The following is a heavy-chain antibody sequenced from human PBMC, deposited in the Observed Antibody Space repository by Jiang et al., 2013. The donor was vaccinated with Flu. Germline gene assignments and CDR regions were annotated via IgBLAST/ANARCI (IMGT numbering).Heavy chain of an antibody. CDR1: GYTFTGYY. V-gene: IGHV1-2*02. Sequence: EVKKPGASVKVSCKASGYTFTGYYMHWVRQAPGQGLEWMGWINPNSGGTNYAQKFQGRVTMTRDTSISTAYMELSRLRSDDTAVYYCARADSSSWYLGNYFDYWGQGTLVTVSS. D-gene: IGHD6-13*01. J-gene: IGHJ4*02. CDR2: INPNSGGT. CDR3: ARADSSSWYLGNYFDY.